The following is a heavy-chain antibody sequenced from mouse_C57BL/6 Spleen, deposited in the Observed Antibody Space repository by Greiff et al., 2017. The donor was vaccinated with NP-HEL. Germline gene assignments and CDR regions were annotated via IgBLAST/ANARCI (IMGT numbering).Heavy chain of an antibody. CDR3: ARSKGYYSNSAMDY. Sequence: VQLQQPGAELVKPGASVKMSCKASGYTFTSYWITWVKQRPGQGLEWIGDIYPGSGSTNYNEKFKSKATLTVDTSSSTAYMQLSSLTSEDSAVYYCARSKGYYSNSAMDYWGQGTSVTVSS. CDR2: IYPGSGST. J-gene: IGHJ4*01. D-gene: IGHD2-5*01. V-gene: IGHV1-55*01. CDR1: GYTFTSYW.